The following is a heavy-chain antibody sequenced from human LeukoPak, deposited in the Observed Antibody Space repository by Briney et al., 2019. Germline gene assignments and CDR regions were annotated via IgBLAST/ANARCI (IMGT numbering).Heavy chain of an antibody. D-gene: IGHD2-2*03. J-gene: IGHJ6*03. V-gene: IGHV1-69*05. Sequence: SVKVSCKASGGTFSSYAISWVRQAPGQGLEWMGGIIPIFGTANYAQKFQRRVTITTDESTSTAYMELSSLRSEDTAVYYCASMDIVVVPAAITPHYYYYYMDVWGKGTTVTVSS. CDR1: GGTFSSYA. CDR2: IIPIFGTA. CDR3: ASMDIVVVPAAITPHYYYYYMDV.